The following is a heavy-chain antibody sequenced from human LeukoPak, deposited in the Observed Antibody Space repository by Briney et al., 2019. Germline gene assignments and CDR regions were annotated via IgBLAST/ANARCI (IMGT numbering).Heavy chain of an antibody. CDR3: ARGDKGVVVVAAPDPYYYYYYMDV. CDR1: GGSFSGYY. J-gene: IGHJ6*03. Sequence: SETLSLTCAVYGGSFSGYYWSWIRQPPGKGLEWIGEINHSGSTNYNPSLKSRVTISVDTSKNQFSLKLSSVTAADTAVYYCARGDKGVVVVAAPDPYYYYYYMDVWGKGTTVTVSS. D-gene: IGHD2-15*01. CDR2: INHSGST. V-gene: IGHV4-34*01.